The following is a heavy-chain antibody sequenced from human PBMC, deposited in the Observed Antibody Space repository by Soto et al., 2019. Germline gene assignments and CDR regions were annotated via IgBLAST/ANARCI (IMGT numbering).Heavy chain of an antibody. CDR2: IYYSGST. CDR1: GGSISSYY. J-gene: IGHJ3*02. V-gene: IGHV4-59*08. D-gene: IGHD3-16*01. Sequence: QVQLQESGPGLVKPSETLSLTCTVSGGSISSYYWSWIRQPPGKGLEWIGYIYYSGSTNYNPSLKSRVTISVDTSKNQFSLKLSSVTAADTAVYYCARRWGDAFDIWGQGQWSPSL. CDR3: ARRWGDAFDI.